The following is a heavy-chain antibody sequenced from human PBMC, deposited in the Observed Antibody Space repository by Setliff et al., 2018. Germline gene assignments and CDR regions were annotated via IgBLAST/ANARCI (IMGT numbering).Heavy chain of an antibody. D-gene: IGHD5-12*01. CDR2: IHHRGGI. J-gene: IGHJ4*02. Sequence: PSETLSLTCAVYGGSFSGYYWSWIRQPPGKGLEWIGSIHHRGGINYNPSPKSRVSISADTSKNHFSLKLTSVTASDTAVYYCASRGWLRSSGFFDYWGQGALVTVSS. CDR1: GGSFSGYY. CDR3: ASRGWLRSSGFFDY. V-gene: IGHV4-34*01.